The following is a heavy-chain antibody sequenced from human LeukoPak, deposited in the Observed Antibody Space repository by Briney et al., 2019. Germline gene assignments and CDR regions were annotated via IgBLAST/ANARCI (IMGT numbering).Heavy chain of an antibody. CDR1: GYTFTSYG. CDR2: ISAYNGNT. Sequence: ASVKVSCKASGYTFTSYGISWVRQAPGQGLEWMGWISAYNGNTNYAQKLQGRVTMTTDTSTSTAYMELRSLRSDDTAVYYCARVSSYSYGPFNPISDYWGQGTLVTVSS. J-gene: IGHJ4*02. V-gene: IGHV1-18*01. CDR3: ARVSSYSYGPFNPISDY. D-gene: IGHD5-18*01.